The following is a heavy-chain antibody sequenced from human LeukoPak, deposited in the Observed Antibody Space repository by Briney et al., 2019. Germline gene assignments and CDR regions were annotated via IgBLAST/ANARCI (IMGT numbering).Heavy chain of an antibody. Sequence: SETLSLTCTVSGGSISSSSYYWGWIRQPPGKGLEWIGSIYYSGSTYYNPSLKSRVTISVGTSKNQFSLKLSSVTAADTAVYYCARRIVVVTAIRVGNAFDIWGQGTMVTVSS. D-gene: IGHD2-21*02. CDR1: GGSISSSSYY. J-gene: IGHJ3*02. CDR2: IYYSGST. V-gene: IGHV4-39*01. CDR3: ARRIVVVTAIRVGNAFDI.